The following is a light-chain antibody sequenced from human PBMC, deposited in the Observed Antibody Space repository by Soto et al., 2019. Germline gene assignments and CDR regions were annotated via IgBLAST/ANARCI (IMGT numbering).Light chain of an antibody. CDR3: SSYAGSNNPVI. V-gene: IGLV2-8*01. Sequence: QSALTQPPSASGSPGQSVTISCTGTSSDVGGYNYVSWYQQHPGKAPKFMIYEVSKRPSGVPVRFSGSKSGNTASLTVFGLQADDEADYYCSSYAGSNNPVIFGGGTQLTVL. CDR1: SSDVGGYNY. CDR2: EVS. J-gene: IGLJ2*01.